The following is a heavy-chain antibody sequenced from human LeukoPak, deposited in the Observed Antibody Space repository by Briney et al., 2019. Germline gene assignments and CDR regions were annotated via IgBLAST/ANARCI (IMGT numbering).Heavy chain of an antibody. J-gene: IGHJ4*02. V-gene: IGHV4-39*07. CDR1: GGSISSSSYY. CDR2: IYYSGST. Sequence: SETLSLTCTVSGGSISSSSYYWGWIRQPPGKGLEWIGSIYYSGSTYYNPSLKSRVTISVDTSKNQFSLKLSSVTAADTAVYYCARGDYYGSGQFDYWGQGTLVTVSS. D-gene: IGHD3-10*01. CDR3: ARGDYYGSGQFDY.